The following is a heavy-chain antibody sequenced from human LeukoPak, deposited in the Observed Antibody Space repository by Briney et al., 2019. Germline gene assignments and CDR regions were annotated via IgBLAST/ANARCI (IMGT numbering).Heavy chain of an antibody. CDR3: ARRITIFGVAQQGDAFDI. CDR2: MYTSGST. D-gene: IGHD3-3*01. V-gene: IGHV4-61*02. Sequence: SQTLSHTCTVSGGSISSGSYYWSWIRQPAGKGLEWIGRMYTSGSTNYNPSLKSRVTISVDTSKNQFSLKLSSVTAADTAVYYCARRITIFGVAQQGDAFDIWGQGTMVTVSS. J-gene: IGHJ3*02. CDR1: GGSISSGSYY.